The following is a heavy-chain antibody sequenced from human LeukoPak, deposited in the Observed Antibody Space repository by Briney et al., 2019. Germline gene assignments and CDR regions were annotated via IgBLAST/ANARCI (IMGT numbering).Heavy chain of an antibody. J-gene: IGHJ4*02. Sequence: GGSLRLSCAASGFTFSSYEMNWVRQAPGKGLEWVSYISSSGSTIYYADSVKGRFTISRDNAKNSLYLQMNSLRAEDTAVYYCARGMYSGSYFHFDYWGQGTLVTVSS. CDR2: ISSSGSTI. CDR1: GFTFSSYE. D-gene: IGHD1-26*01. CDR3: ARGMYSGSYFHFDY. V-gene: IGHV3-48*03.